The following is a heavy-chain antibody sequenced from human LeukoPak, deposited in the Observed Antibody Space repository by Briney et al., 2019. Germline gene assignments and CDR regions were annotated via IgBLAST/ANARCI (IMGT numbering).Heavy chain of an antibody. V-gene: IGHV4-34*01. CDR2: INHSGST. Sequence: SETLSLTCAVYGGSFSGYYLSWIRQPPGKGLEWIGEINHSGSTNYNPSLKSRVTISVDTSKNQFSLKLSSVTAADTAVYYCARAVEPYYFDYWGQGTLVTVSS. J-gene: IGHJ4*02. CDR1: GGSFSGYY. D-gene: IGHD1-14*01. CDR3: ARAVEPYYFDY.